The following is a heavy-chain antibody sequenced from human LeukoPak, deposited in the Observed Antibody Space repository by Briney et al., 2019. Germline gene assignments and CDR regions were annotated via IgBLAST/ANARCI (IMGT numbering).Heavy chain of an antibody. CDR2: IYYSGST. V-gene: IGHV4-59*01. CDR3: ARDRGSSWSGWFDP. J-gene: IGHJ5*02. D-gene: IGHD6-13*01. CDR1: GGSISSYY. Sequence: SETLSLTCTVSGGSISSYYWSWIGQPPGKGLDWMGYIYYSGSTNYNPSLKSRVTISVDTSKNQFSLKLSSVTAADTAVYYCARDRGSSWSGWFDPWGQGTLVTVSS.